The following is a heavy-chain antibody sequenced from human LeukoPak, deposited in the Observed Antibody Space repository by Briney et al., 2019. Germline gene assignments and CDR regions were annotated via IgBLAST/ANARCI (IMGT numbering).Heavy chain of an antibody. Sequence: SETLSLTCAVSGGSITTTNWWSWVRQPPGKGLEWIGEVHLSGATNYNLSLESRVSMSIDKSKNHLSLEVTSVTAADTAIYYCSRESGAFSPFGFWGQGTLVTVSS. CDR1: GGSITTTNW. CDR3: SRESGAFSPFGF. J-gene: IGHJ4*02. V-gene: IGHV4-4*02. D-gene: IGHD1-26*01. CDR2: VHLSGAT.